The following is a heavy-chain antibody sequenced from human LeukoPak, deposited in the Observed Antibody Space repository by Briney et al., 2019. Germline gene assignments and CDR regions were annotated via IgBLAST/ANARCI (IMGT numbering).Heavy chain of an antibody. CDR3: AREESGISIFGVVIF. CDR2: ISSNGGST. CDR1: GFTFSSYA. J-gene: IGHJ4*02. Sequence: PGGSMRLSCAASGFTFSSYAMHWVRQAPGKGLEYVSAISSNGGSTYYANSVKGRFTISRDNSKNTLYLQMNSLGAEDTAVYYCAREESGISIFGVVIFWGQGTLVTVSS. D-gene: IGHD3-3*01. V-gene: IGHV3-64*01.